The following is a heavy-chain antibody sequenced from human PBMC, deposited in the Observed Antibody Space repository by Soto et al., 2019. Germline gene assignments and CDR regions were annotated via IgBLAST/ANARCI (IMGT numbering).Heavy chain of an antibody. D-gene: IGHD5-12*01. CDR3: ARGSWDDVSGHYYMDV. CDR2: TYYKSKWFN. Sequence: SQTLSLTCAISGDSVSSNSAGWNWVRQTPSRGLEWLGRTYYKSKWFNNYAVSVKSRITINPDTSQNQFSLHLDSVTPEDTAVYFCARGSWDDVSGHYYMDVRGKGTTVTVSS. V-gene: IGHV6-1*01. CDR1: GDSVSSNSAG. J-gene: IGHJ6*03.